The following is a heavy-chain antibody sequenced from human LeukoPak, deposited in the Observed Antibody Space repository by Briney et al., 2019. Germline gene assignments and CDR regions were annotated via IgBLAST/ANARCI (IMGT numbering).Heavy chain of an antibody. D-gene: IGHD1-7*01. Sequence: GGSLRLSCAASGFTVSSNYMSWVRQAPGKGPEWVSVIYSGGSTYYADSVKGRFTISRDNSKNTLYLQMNSLRAEDTAVYYCARDENYGHFDYWGQGTLVTVSS. CDR2: IYSGGST. V-gene: IGHV3-53*01. CDR1: GFTVSSNY. CDR3: ARDENYGHFDY. J-gene: IGHJ4*02.